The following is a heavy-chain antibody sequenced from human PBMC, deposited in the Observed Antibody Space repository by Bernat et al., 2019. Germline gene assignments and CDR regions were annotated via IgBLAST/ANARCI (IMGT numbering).Heavy chain of an antibody. D-gene: IGHD3-3*01. V-gene: IGHV5-10-1*03. Sequence: EVQLEQSGAEVKKPGESLRISCKGSGYSFTSYWISWVRQMPGKGLEWMGRIDPSDSYTNYSPSFQGHVTISADKSISTAYLQWSSLKASDTAMYYCARTDYDFWSGYPYYYYMDVWGKGTTVTVSS. J-gene: IGHJ6*03. CDR2: IDPSDSYT. CDR3: ARTDYDFWSGYPYYYYMDV. CDR1: GYSFTSYW.